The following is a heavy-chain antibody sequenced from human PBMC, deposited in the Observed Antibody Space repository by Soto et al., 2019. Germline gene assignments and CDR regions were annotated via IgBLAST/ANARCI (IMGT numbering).Heavy chain of an antibody. D-gene: IGHD7-27*01. CDR1: GGSLSGYY. Sequence: QVQLQQWGAGLSKPSETLSLTCAVYGGSLSGYYWSWIRQPPGKGLEWIGEINHSGSTNYNPSLKSRVTISVDTSKNQFSLKLSSVTAADTAVYYCARGWGRIFDYWGQGTLVTVSS. CDR2: INHSGST. CDR3: ARGWGRIFDY. J-gene: IGHJ4*02. V-gene: IGHV4-34*01.